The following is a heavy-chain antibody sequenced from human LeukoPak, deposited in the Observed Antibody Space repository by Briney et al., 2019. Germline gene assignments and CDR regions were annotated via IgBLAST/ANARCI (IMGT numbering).Heavy chain of an antibody. J-gene: IGHJ4*02. CDR3: ARRKRQIGSDY. Sequence: GGSLRLSCAASGFTFSSYSMNWVRQAPGKGLEWVSYISSSSSTIYYADSVKGRFTISRDNAKNSLYPQMNSLRDEDTAVYYCARRKRQIGSDYWGQGTLVTVSS. CDR1: GFTFSSYS. V-gene: IGHV3-48*02. D-gene: IGHD3-22*01. CDR2: ISSSSSTI.